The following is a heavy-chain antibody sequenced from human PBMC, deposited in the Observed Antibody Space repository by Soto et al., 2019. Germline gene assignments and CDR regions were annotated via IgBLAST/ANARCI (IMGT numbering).Heavy chain of an antibody. CDR1: GYRFSDYG. D-gene: IGHD3-22*01. CDR2: ISPYSDDT. Sequence: QAQLVQSGAEVKKPGASVRVSCKTSGYRFSDYGISWVRQAPGQGLEWLGWISPYSDDTKYAHIVQRRVYRSIGRSTRTAYMDLRSLRSDDTAVYFCARGGYYDSSGSRNYHYYGMNVWGQGTTVTVSS. J-gene: IGHJ6*02. V-gene: IGHV1-18*01. CDR3: ARGGYYDSSGSRNYHYYGMNV.